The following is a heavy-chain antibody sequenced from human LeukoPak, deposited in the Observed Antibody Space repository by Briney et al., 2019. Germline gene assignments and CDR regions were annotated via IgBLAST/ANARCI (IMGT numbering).Heavy chain of an antibody. V-gene: IGHV4-59*12. D-gene: IGHD3-16*01. J-gene: IGHJ5*02. Sequence: PSETLSLTCTVSGGSISNYYRSWLRQPPGKGLEWIGYISYTGSTNFNPSLESRVTISIDTSKSQFSLNLISVTAADTAVYYCARDKAWGSHWFDPWGQGTLVTVSS. CDR1: GGSISNYY. CDR2: ISYTGST. CDR3: ARDKAWGSHWFDP.